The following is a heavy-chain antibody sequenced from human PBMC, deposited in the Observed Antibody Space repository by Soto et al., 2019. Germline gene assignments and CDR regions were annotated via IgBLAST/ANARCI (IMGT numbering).Heavy chain of an antibody. V-gene: IGHV3-48*01. D-gene: IGHD3-16*01. Sequence: EVQLVESGGGLVQPGGSLRLSCAASGFTFSSYSMNWVRQAPGKGLEWVSYISSSSSTIYYADSVKGRFTISRDNAKNSLYLQRNSLRAEDTAVYYCARVSRLYDAFDIWGQGTMVTVSS. CDR3: ARVSRLYDAFDI. CDR2: ISSSSSTI. CDR1: GFTFSSYS. J-gene: IGHJ3*02.